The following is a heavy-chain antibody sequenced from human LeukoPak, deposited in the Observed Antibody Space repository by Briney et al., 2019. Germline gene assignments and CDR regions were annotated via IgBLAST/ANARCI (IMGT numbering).Heavy chain of an antibody. Sequence: SDTLSLTCAVYGGPFSGYYWSWIRQPPGKGREWIGEINHSGSTNYNPSLKSRVTISVDTSKNQFSLKLSSVTAADTAVYYCARGDGAAAGTNAFDIWGQGTMVTVS. CDR1: GGPFSGYY. D-gene: IGHD6-13*01. CDR2: INHSGST. CDR3: ARGDGAAAGTNAFDI. V-gene: IGHV4-34*01. J-gene: IGHJ3*02.